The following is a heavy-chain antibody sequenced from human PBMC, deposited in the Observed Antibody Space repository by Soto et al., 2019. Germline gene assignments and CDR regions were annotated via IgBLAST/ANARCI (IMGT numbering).Heavy chain of an antibody. CDR1: GGSVGRGNYY. V-gene: IGHV4-31*03. Sequence: TSETLSLTCTVSGGSVGRGNYYWSWIRQFPGNGLEWIGYISNSGRTHYNPSLMSRITILVDTSKNQFFLELRSVTTADTALYYCARADYATGSYYPDYWGQGTLVTVSS. D-gene: IGHD3-10*01. J-gene: IGHJ4*02. CDR3: ARADYATGSYYPDY. CDR2: ISNSGRT.